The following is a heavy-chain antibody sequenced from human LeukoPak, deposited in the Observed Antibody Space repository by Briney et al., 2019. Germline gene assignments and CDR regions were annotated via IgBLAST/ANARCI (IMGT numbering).Heavy chain of an antibody. Sequence: GGSLRLSCAASGFTFSSYAMSWVRQAPGKGLEWVSAISGSGGGTYYADSVKGRFTISRDNSKNTLYLQMNSLRAEDTAVYYCAKYIQPYYYGSGSPTGYYWGQGTLVTVSS. CDR2: ISGSGGGT. CDR1: GFTFSSYA. CDR3: AKYIQPYYYGSGSPTGYY. D-gene: IGHD3-10*01. V-gene: IGHV3-23*01. J-gene: IGHJ4*02.